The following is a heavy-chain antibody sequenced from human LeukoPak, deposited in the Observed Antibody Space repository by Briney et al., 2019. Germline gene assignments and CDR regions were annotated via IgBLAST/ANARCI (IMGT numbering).Heavy chain of an antibody. CDR2: ISDIGSI. D-gene: IGHD2-8*02. J-gene: IGHJ4*02. CDR1: GGSISSYY. Sequence: PSETLSLTCTVSGGSISSYYWSWIRQPPGKGLEWIAYISDIGSINYNPSLKSRVTISLDTSKNQSFLKLSSVTAADTAVYYCAGHHPRNTVDFWGQGTLVTVSS. CDR3: AGHHPRNTVDF. V-gene: IGHV4-59*08.